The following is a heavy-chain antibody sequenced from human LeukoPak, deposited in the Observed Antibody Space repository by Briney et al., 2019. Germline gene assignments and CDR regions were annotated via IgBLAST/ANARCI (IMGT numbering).Heavy chain of an antibody. CDR3: ARGGTSMPLDY. V-gene: IGHV3-21*01. J-gene: IGHJ4*02. CDR1: GFTFSSYS. D-gene: IGHD2-2*01. CDR2: ISSSSSYI. Sequence: GGSLRLSCAASGFTFSSYSTNWVRQAPGKGLEWVSSISSSSSYIYYADSVKGRFTISRDNAKNSLYLQMNSLRAEDTAVYYCARGGTSMPLDYWGQGTLVTVSS.